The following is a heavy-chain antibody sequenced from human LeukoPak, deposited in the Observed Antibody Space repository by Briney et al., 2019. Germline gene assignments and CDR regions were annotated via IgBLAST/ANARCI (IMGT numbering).Heavy chain of an antibody. CDR2: ISSSSSTI. D-gene: IGHD1-20*01. J-gene: IGHJ4*02. CDR1: GFTFSSYS. V-gene: IGHV3-48*01. CDR3: ARDFSVLERYNWNYGDY. Sequence: PGGSLRLSCAASGFTFSSYSMNWVRQAPGKGLEGVSYISSSSSTIYYADSVKGRFTIFRDNAKNSLYLQMNSLRAEDTAVYYCARDFSVLERYNWNYGDYWGQGTLVTVSS.